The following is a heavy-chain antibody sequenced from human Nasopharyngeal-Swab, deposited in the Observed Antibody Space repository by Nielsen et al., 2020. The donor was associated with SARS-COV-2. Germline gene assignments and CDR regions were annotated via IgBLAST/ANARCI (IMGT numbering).Heavy chain of an antibody. CDR3: ARDAPQELSFRY. J-gene: IGHJ4*02. CDR1: GFTVSNNY. CDR2: IYVGGDK. V-gene: IGHV3-66*01. Sequence: GESLKISCVVSGFTVSNNYLSWVRQAPGKGLEWVSDIYVGGDKYYADSVRGRFTISIDSLKNTLYLQMDSLRVEDTAVYYCARDAPQELSFRYWGQGTLVTVSS. D-gene: IGHD1-26*01.